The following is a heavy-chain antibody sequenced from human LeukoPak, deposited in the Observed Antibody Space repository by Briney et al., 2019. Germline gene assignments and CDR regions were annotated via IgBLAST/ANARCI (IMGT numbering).Heavy chain of an antibody. CDR3: ARGPRYYYDSSGYYFLDY. D-gene: IGHD3-22*01. Sequence: GGSLRLSCAASGFTFSSYWMSWVRQAPGKGLEWVANIKQDGSEEYYVDSVKGRFTISRDNAKNSLYLQMNSLRAEDTAVYYCARGPRYYYDSSGYYFLDYWGQGTLVTVSS. CDR2: IKQDGSEE. CDR1: GFTFSSYW. V-gene: IGHV3-7*01. J-gene: IGHJ4*02.